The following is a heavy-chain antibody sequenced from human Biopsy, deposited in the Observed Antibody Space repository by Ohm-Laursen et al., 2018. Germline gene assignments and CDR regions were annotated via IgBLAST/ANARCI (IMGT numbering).Heavy chain of an antibody. CDR3: ARLTRRGNIIFFDY. CDR2: INHRGST. J-gene: IGHJ4*02. D-gene: IGHD1-26*01. CDR1: GGSFSGYY. Sequence: SETLSLTCAVYGGSFSGYYWSWIRQPPGKGLEWIGEINHRGSTNYNPSLKSRVTISVDTSKNQFSLKLTSVTASDTAIYYCARLTRRGNIIFFDYWGQGTLVAVSS. V-gene: IGHV4-34*01.